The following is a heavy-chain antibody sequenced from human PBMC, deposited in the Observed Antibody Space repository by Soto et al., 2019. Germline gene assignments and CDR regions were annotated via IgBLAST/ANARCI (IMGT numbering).Heavy chain of an antibody. Sequence: QVQLVQSGAEVKKPGASVKVSCKASGYTFTSYDINWVRQATGQGFEWMGWMNPNSGNTGYAQKFQGRVTMTRNTSISTAYMELCSLRSEDTAVYYCASAPAATRRVGWFDPWGQGTLVTVSS. CDR3: ASAPAATRRVGWFDP. J-gene: IGHJ5*02. CDR2: MNPNSGNT. CDR1: GYTFTSYD. V-gene: IGHV1-8*01. D-gene: IGHD2-15*01.